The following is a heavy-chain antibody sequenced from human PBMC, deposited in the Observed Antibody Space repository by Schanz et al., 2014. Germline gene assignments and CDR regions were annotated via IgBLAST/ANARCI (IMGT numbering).Heavy chain of an antibody. V-gene: IGHV3-23*04. J-gene: IGHJ4*02. CDR2: ISIRGGNT. Sequence: EVQLVESGGGLVQPGGSLRLSCAASGFTFSTYAMTWVRQAPGKGLEWVSSISIRGGNTYYTDAVKGRFTISRDNSKNTSELPMSSQRANETAVDYGVKEGTVVSVRPRDYWGQGALVTVSS. CDR1: GFTFSTYA. D-gene: IGHD2-2*01. CDR3: VKEGTVVSVRPRDY.